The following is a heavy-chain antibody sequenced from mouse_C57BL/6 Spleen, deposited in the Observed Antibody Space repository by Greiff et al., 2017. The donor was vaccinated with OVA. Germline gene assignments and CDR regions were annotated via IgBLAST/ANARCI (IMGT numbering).Heavy chain of an antibody. D-gene: IGHD2-4*01. CDR1: GYTFTSYG. Sequence: VQLVESGAELARPGASVKLSCKASGYTFTSYGISWVKQRTGQGLEWIGEIYPRSGNTYYNEKFKGKATLTADKSSSTAYMELRSLTSEDSAVYFCAKGGLRDYYAMDYWGQGTSVTVSS. V-gene: IGHV1-81*01. CDR3: AKGGLRDYYAMDY. CDR2: IYPRSGNT. J-gene: IGHJ4*01.